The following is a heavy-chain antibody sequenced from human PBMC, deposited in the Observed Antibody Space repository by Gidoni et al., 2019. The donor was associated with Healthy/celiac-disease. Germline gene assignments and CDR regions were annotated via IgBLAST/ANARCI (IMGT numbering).Heavy chain of an antibody. CDR2: IYYSGST. Sequence: QLQLQESGPGLVKPSEPLSLTCTVSGGSLTSSSYYWGWIRPPPGKGLEWIGSIYYSGSTYYNPSLKSRVTISVDTFKNHFSLKLSSVTAADTAVYYCAILVLRFLDLVVYYMDVWGKGTTVAVSS. J-gene: IGHJ6*03. CDR3: AILVLRFLDLVVYYMDV. V-gene: IGHV4-39*01. CDR1: GGSLTSSSYY. D-gene: IGHD3-3*01.